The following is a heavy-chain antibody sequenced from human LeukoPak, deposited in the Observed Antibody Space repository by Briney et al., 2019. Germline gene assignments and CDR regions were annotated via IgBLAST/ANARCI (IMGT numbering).Heavy chain of an antibody. V-gene: IGHV4-59*12. D-gene: IGHD1-26*01. J-gene: IGHJ4*02. CDR1: GGSISNYY. CDR3: ASFGRSYYVY. Sequence: SETLSLTCTVSGGSISNYYWTWIRQPPGKGLEWIGYIHYSGFTNYNPSLKSRVTISVDTSKNQFSLKLSSVTAADTAVYYCASFGRSYYVYWGQGTLVTVSS. CDR2: IHYSGFT.